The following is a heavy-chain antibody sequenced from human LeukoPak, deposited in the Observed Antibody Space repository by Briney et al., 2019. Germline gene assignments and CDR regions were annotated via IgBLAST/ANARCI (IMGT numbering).Heavy chain of an antibody. J-gene: IGHJ6*03. CDR1: GFTFSSYW. CDR2: IKQDGSEK. Sequence: GGSLRLSCAASGFTFSSYWMSWVRQAPGKGLEWVANIKQDGSEKYYVDSVKGRFTISRDNAKNSLFLQMNSLRAEDTAVYYCARDTTVPQAYYYMDVWGKGTTVSVS. D-gene: IGHD1-1*01. CDR3: ARDTTVPQAYYYMDV. V-gene: IGHV3-7*01.